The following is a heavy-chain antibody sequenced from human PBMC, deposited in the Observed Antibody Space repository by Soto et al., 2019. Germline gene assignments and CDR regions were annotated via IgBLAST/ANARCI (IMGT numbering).Heavy chain of an antibody. CDR1: GYTFTSYG. CDR2: ISAYNGNT. Sequence: ASVKVSCKASGYTFTSYGISWVRQAPGQGLERMGWISAYNGNTNYAQKLQGRVTMTTDTSTSTAYMELSSLSSDDTAVYYCARDWTYCDSSGYYSDAFEVWG. CDR3: ARDWTYCDSSGYYSDAFEV. J-gene: IGHJ3*01. V-gene: IGHV1-18*01. D-gene: IGHD3-22*01.